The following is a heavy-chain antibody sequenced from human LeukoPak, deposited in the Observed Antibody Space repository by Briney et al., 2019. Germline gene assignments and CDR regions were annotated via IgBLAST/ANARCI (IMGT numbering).Heavy chain of an antibody. V-gene: IGHV1-2*02. CDR3: ARVADYSNYRGFWDY. D-gene: IGHD4-11*01. CDR1: GYTFTGYY. Sequence: GASVKVSCKASGYTFTGYYMHWVRQAPGQGLEWMGWINPNSGDTNYAQKFQGRVTMTRDTSISTAYMELSRLRSDDTAVYYCARVADYSNYRGFWDYWGQGTLVTVSS. J-gene: IGHJ4*02. CDR2: INPNSGDT.